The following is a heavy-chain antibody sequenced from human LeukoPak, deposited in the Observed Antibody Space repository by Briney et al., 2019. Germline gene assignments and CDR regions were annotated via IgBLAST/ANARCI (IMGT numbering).Heavy chain of an antibody. CDR2: INHSGST. J-gene: IGHJ4*02. CDR3: AGDDSY. V-gene: IGHV4-34*01. CDR1: GGSFSGYC. D-gene: IGHD3-16*01. Sequence: PSETLSLTCAVYGGSFSGYCWSWIRQPPGKGLEWIGEINHSGSTNYNPSLKSRVTISVDTSKNQFSLKLSSVTAADTAVYYCAGDDSYWGQGTLVTVSS.